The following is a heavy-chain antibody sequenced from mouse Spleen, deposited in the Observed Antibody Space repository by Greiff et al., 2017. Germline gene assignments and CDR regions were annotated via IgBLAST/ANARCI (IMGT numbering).Heavy chain of an antibody. CDR3: TSTYGNYAMDY. CDR1: GFNIKDDY. J-gene: IGHJ4*01. CDR2: IDPENGDT. D-gene: IGHD2-1*01. Sequence: EVQRVESGAELVRPGASVKLSCTASGFNIKDDYMHWVKQRPEQGLEWIGWIDPENGDTEYASKFQGKATITADTSSNTAYLQLSSLTSEDTAVYYCTSTYGNYAMDYWGQGTSVTVSS. V-gene: IGHV14-4*01.